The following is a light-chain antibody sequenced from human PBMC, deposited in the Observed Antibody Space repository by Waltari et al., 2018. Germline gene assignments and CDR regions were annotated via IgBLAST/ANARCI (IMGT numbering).Light chain of an antibody. CDR2: EDT. CDR3: YSSDSTGLRV. Sequence: SYELTQPPSVSVSPGQTARITCSGHELPRKYAYWFQKKSGPAPRLVIYEDTKRPSGIPVRFSGSSSGTLATLTISGAQVDDEADYYFYSSDSTGLRVFGGGTTVVVL. V-gene: IGLV3-10*01. CDR1: ELPRKY. J-gene: IGLJ1*01.